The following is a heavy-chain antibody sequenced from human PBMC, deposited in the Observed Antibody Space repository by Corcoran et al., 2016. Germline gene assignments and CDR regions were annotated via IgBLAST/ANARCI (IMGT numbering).Heavy chain of an antibody. V-gene: IGHV1-69*01. J-gene: IGHJ4*02. CDR3: AGLADEYGGHQGRNY. CDR2: IIPIFGTA. CDR1: GGTFSSYA. Sequence: QVQLVQSGAEVKKPGSSVKVSCTASGGTFSSYAISWVRQAPGQGLEWMGGIIPIFGTANYAQKFQGRVTITAGESTSTAYMELSSLRSEDTAVYYCAGLADEYGGHQGRNYWGQGTLVTVSS. D-gene: IGHD4-17*01.